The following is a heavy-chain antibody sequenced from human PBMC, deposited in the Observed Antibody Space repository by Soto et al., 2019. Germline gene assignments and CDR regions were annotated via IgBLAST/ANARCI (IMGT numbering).Heavy chain of an antibody. D-gene: IGHD3-22*01. Sequence: PSETLSLTCTFSGCSISSSSYYWGWIRQPPGKGLEWIGSIYYSGSTYYNPSLKSRVTISVDTSKNQFSLKLSSVTAADTAVYYCARRGYYYDSSGYYYDYWGQGTLVTVSS. CDR2: IYYSGST. V-gene: IGHV4-39*01. CDR3: ARRGYYYDSSGYYYDY. CDR1: GCSISSSSYY. J-gene: IGHJ4*02.